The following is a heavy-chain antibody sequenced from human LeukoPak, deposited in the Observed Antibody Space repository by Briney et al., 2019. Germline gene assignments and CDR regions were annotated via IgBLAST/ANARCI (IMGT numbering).Heavy chain of an antibody. Sequence: GRSLRLSCAASGFTFSSYAMHWVRQAPGKGLEWVAVISYDGSNKYYADSVKGRFTISRDNSKNTLYLQMNSLRAEDTAVYHCARDLFRANDYWGQGTLVTVSS. CDR2: ISYDGSNK. V-gene: IGHV3-30-3*01. CDR1: GFTFSSYA. CDR3: ARDLFRANDY. J-gene: IGHJ4*02. D-gene: IGHD2/OR15-2a*01.